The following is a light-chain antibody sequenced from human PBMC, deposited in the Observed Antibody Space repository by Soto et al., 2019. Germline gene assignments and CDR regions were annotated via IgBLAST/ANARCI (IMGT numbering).Light chain of an antibody. V-gene: IGKV3-15*01. Sequence: ILMTQYPATLSGSPGERATLSWRASQTIYSNVAWYQQRPGQPPRLLIYRASSRATGIPARFSGSGSGTEFTLTINSLQSEDFAVYYCQQYQNLWTFGHGTKVDIK. CDR1: QTIYSN. CDR2: RAS. CDR3: QQYQNLWT. J-gene: IGKJ1*01.